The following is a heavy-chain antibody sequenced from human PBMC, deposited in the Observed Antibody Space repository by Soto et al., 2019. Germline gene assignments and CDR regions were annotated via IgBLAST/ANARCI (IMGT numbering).Heavy chain of an antibody. CDR3: ARDLEIAAAGPFDY. CDR2: INHSGST. Sequence: QVQLQQWGAGLLKPSETLSLTCAVYGGSFSGYYWSWIRQPPGKGLEWIGEINHSGSTNYNPSLKSRVTISVDTSKNQFSLKLSSVTAADTAVYYCARDLEIAAAGPFDYGGQGTLVTVSS. V-gene: IGHV4-34*01. J-gene: IGHJ4*02. D-gene: IGHD6-13*01. CDR1: GGSFSGYY.